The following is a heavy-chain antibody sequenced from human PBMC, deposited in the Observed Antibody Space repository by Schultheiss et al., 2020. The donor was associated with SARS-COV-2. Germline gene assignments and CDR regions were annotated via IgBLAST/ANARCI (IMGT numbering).Heavy chain of an antibody. CDR2: IYSGGST. Sequence: GGSLRLSCAASGFTFSSYWMSWVRQAPGKGLEWVSVIYSGGSTYYADSVKGRFTISRDNSKNTLYLQMNSLRAEDTAVYYCARDGGLVDQRLYFDYWGQGTLVTVSS. CDR1: GFTFSSYW. D-gene: IGHD2-2*01. CDR3: ARDGGLVDQRLYFDY. V-gene: IGHV3-66*02. J-gene: IGHJ4*02.